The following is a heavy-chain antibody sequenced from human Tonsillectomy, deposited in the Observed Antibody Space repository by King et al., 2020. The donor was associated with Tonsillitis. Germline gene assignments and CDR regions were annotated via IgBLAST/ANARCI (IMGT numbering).Heavy chain of an antibody. Sequence: VQLVESGGGLVQPGRSLRLSCTASGFTFGDYAMSWFRQAPGTGLEWVGFIRSAPYGGTTEYAASVKGRFTISRDDSKSIAYLQMNSLKTEDTAVYSCTRGGDVLRCLEWFESFDYWGQGTLVTVSS. CDR2: IRSAPYGGTT. CDR1: GFTFGDYA. CDR3: TRGGDVLRCLEWFESFDY. V-gene: IGHV3-49*03. J-gene: IGHJ4*02. D-gene: IGHD3-3*01.